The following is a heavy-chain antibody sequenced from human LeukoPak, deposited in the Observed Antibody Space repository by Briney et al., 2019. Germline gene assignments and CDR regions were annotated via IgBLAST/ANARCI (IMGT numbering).Heavy chain of an antibody. CDR1: GFTFSNYW. CDR3: ARDTFMGATRFDY. CDR2: IRPDAGEI. J-gene: IGHJ4*02. D-gene: IGHD1-26*01. V-gene: IGHV3-7*01. Sequence: GGSLRLSCAASGFTFSNYWMSWVRQTPGKGLEWVAKIRPDAGEIYYVGSLKGRFIISRDNAKKSLYLQMNSLRVDDTAVYFCARDTFMGATRFDYWGQGVLVTVSS.